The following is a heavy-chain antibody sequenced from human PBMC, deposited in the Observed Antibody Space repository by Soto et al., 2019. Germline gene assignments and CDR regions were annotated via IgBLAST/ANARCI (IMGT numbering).Heavy chain of an antibody. CDR1: GFTFSSYG. CDR2: ISYDGSNK. D-gene: IGHD6-19*01. CDR3: AKGRSGWIFDY. V-gene: IGHV3-30*18. J-gene: IGHJ4*02. Sequence: QVQLVESGGGVVQPGRSLRLSCAASGFTFSSYGMHWVRQAPGKGLEWVAVISYDGSNKYYADSVKGRFTISRDNSKNTLYLQMNSLRAEDTAVYYCAKGRSGWIFDYWGQVTLVTVSS.